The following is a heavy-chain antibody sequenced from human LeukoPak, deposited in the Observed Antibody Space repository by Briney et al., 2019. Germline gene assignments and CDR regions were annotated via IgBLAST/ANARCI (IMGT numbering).Heavy chain of an antibody. D-gene: IGHD3-22*01. Sequence: GGSLTLSCAASGFTFSNAWMSWVRQAPGKGLEWVGRIKSKTDGGTTDYAAPVKGRFTISRDDSKNTLYLQMNSLKTEDTAVYYCARETYYYDSSGSGRWFDYWGQGTLVTVSS. J-gene: IGHJ4*02. V-gene: IGHV3-15*01. CDR3: ARETYYYDSSGSGRWFDY. CDR1: GFTFSNAW. CDR2: IKSKTDGGTT.